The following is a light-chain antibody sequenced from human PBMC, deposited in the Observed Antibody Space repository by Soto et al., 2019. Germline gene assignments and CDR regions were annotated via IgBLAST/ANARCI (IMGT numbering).Light chain of an antibody. CDR3: CSFACSSTL. V-gene: IGLV2-23*01. CDR2: EGS. CDR1: SSDVGSHNL. Sequence: QSALTQPASVSGSAGQSITISCTGTSSDVGSHNLVSWFQHHPGKAPKLMIYEGSKRPSGVSNRFSGSKSGNTASLTISGLQAEDEADYYCCSFACSSTLFGGGTKLTVL. J-gene: IGLJ2*01.